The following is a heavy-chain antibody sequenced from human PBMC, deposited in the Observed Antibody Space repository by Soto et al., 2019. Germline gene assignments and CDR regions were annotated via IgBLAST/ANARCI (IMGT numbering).Heavy chain of an antibody. Sequence: PGGSLRLSCAASGFTFSDYYMSWIRQAPGKGLEWVSYISSSSSYTNYADSVKGRFTISRDNAKNSLYLQMNSLRAEDTAVYYCARSSRTDFWSGPKGFWFDPWGQGTLVTVSS. CDR2: ISSSSSYT. CDR1: GFTFSDYY. J-gene: IGHJ5*02. D-gene: IGHD3-3*01. CDR3: ARSSRTDFWSGPKGFWFDP. V-gene: IGHV3-11*06.